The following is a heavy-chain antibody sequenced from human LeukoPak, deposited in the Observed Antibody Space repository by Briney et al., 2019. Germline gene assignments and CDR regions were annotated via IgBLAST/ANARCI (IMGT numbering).Heavy chain of an antibody. D-gene: IGHD6-6*01. V-gene: IGHV4-34*01. J-gene: IGHJ4*02. CDR1: GGSFSGYY. Sequence: TSETLALTCAVYGGSFSGYYWSWIRQPPGKGLEWIGEINHSGSTNYNPSLKSRVTISVDTSKNQFSLKLSSVTAADTAVYYCARGRVAARSHFDYWGQGTLVTVSS. CDR2: INHSGST. CDR3: ARGRVAARSHFDY.